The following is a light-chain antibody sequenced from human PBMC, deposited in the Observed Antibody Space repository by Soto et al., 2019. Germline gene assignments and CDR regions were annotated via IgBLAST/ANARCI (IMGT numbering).Light chain of an antibody. CDR2: NAS. CDR3: QQYDRSPVT. Sequence: EIVLTQSPGTLSLSPGERATLSCRASQTVSSGSLAWYQQKPGQAPRLLISNASRRATGIPDRFSGSGSGTDFTLTISRLEPEDFAVYFCQQYDRSPVTFGPGTKVGIK. V-gene: IGKV3-20*01. CDR1: QTVSSGS. J-gene: IGKJ3*01.